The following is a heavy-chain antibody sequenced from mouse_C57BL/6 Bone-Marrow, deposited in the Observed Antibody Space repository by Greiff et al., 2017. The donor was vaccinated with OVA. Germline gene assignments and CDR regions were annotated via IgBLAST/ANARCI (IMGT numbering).Heavy chain of an antibody. CDR2: IYPGSGST. V-gene: IGHV1-55*01. CDR1: GYTFTSYW. CDR3: ANYYDSYYYAMDY. D-gene: IGHD1-1*02. Sequence: VKLKQPGAELVKPGASVKMSCKASGYTFTSYWITWVKQRPGQGLEWIGDIYPGSGSTNYNEKFKSKATLTVDTSSSTAYMQLSSLTSEDAAVYCCANYYDSYYYAMDYWGQGTSVTVSS. J-gene: IGHJ4*01.